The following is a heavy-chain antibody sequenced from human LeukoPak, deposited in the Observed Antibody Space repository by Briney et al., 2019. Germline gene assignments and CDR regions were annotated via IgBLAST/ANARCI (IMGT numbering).Heavy chain of an antibody. CDR1: GYSFTSYW. CDR3: ARFPPLIAAAGDYYYYGMDV. J-gene: IGHJ6*02. V-gene: IGHV5-51*01. D-gene: IGHD6-13*01. CDR2: IYPGDSDT. Sequence: GESLKISCKGSGYSFTSYWIGWVRQMPGKGLEWMGIIYPGDSDTRYSPSFQGQVTISADKSISTAYLQWSSLKASDTAMYYCARFPPLIAAAGDYYYYGMDVWGQGTTVTVS.